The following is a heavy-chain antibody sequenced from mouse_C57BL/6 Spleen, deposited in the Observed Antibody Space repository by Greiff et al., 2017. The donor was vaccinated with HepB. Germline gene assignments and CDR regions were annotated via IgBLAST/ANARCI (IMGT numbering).Heavy chain of an antibody. V-gene: IGHV3-6*01. Sequence: ESGPGLVKPSQSLSLTCSVTGYSITSGYYWNWIRQFPGNKLEWMGYISYDGSNNYNPSLKNRISITRDTSKNQFFLKLNSVTTEDTATYYCAREAVRNFDYWGQGTTLTVSS. CDR1: GYSITSGYY. CDR2: ISYDGSN. CDR3: AREAVRNFDY. D-gene: IGHD3-2*02. J-gene: IGHJ2*01.